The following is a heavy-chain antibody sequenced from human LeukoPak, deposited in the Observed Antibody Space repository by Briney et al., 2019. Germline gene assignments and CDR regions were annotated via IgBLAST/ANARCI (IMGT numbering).Heavy chain of an antibody. J-gene: IGHJ6*03. CDR1: GGTFSSYA. CDR2: IIPIFGTA. V-gene: IGHV1-69*13. D-gene: IGHD3-22*01. CDR3: ARRRAYYYDSSGYLDYYYYYMDV. Sequence: SVKVSCKASGGTFSSYAISWVRQAPGQGLEWMGRIIPIFGTANYAQKFQGRVTITADESTSTAYMELSSLRSEDTAVYYCARRRAYYYDSSGYLDYYYYYMDVWGKGTTVTVSS.